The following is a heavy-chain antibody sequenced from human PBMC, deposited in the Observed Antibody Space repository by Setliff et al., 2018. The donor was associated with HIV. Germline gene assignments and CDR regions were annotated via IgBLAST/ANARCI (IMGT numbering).Heavy chain of an antibody. CDR1: RGSLSSGGYY. CDR2: SYHSGSP. D-gene: IGHD6-6*01. CDR3: ARMGAARPPYYYGMDV. J-gene: IGHJ6*02. Sequence: ASETLSLTCSVFRGSLSSGGYYWSWIRQHPGKGLEWIGYSYHSGSPSYNPSLKSRTTISVDTSKNEFSLKLSSVTAADTAVYYCARMGAARPPYYYGMDVWGRGTTVTVSS. V-gene: IGHV4-31*03.